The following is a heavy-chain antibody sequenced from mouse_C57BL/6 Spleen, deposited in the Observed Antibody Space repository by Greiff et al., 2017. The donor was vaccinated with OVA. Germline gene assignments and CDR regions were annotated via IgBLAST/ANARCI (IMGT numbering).Heavy chain of an antibody. CDR3: ARWDYSNDFDY. D-gene: IGHD2-5*01. J-gene: IGHJ2*01. Sequence: VQVVESGPELVKPGASVKISCKASGYAFSSSWMNWVKQRPGKGLEWIGRIYPGDGDTNYNGKFKGKATLTADKSSSTAYMQLSSLTSEDSAVYFCARWDYSNDFDYWGQGTTLTVSS. CDR1: GYAFSSSW. V-gene: IGHV1-82*01. CDR2: IYPGDGDT.